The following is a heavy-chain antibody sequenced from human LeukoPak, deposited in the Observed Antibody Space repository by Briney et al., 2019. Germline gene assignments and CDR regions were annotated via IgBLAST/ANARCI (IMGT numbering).Heavy chain of an antibody. Sequence: GGSLRLSCAASGFTFSSYVMSWVRQAPGKGLEWVSGISGSGGTTYYADSVKGRFTISRDNSKNTLYLEMNSLRAEDTAVYYCAKAGVPVTVTKLDYWGQGTLVTVSS. CDR2: ISGSGGTT. CDR1: GFTFSSYV. V-gene: IGHV3-23*01. J-gene: IGHJ4*02. CDR3: AKAGVPVTVTKLDY. D-gene: IGHD4-17*01.